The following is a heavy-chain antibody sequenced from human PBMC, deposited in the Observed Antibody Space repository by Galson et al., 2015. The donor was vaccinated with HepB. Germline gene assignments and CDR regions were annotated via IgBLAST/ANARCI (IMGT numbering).Heavy chain of an antibody. CDR1: GFAFSSYS. Sequence: SLRLSCAASGFAFSSYSMNWVRQAPGKGLEWVSSISSSSSYIYYADSVKGRFTISRDNAKNSLYLQMNSLRADDTAVYYCARDAHSSGWYKGSWYFDLWGRGTLVTVSS. V-gene: IGHV3-21*01. CDR3: ARDAHSSGWYKGSWYFDL. J-gene: IGHJ2*01. CDR2: ISSSSSYI. D-gene: IGHD6-19*01.